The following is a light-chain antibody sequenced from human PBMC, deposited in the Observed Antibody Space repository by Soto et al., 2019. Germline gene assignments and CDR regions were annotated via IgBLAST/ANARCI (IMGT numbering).Light chain of an antibody. CDR2: DVT. Sequence: QSALTQPASVSGSPGQSITISCTGTSSDVGGYNYVSWYQQHPGKTPKLMIYDVTNRASGVSNRFSGSKSGNTASLTISGLQAEDEAYYYCSSHTSSNTLVFGGGTKLTVL. CDR1: SSDVGGYNY. CDR3: SSHTSSNTLV. J-gene: IGLJ2*01. V-gene: IGLV2-14*01.